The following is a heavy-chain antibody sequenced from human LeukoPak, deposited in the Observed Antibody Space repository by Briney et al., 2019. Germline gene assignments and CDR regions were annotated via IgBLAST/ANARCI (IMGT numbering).Heavy chain of an antibody. CDR2: INPNTGAT. CDR1: GYTLTGYY. CDR3: ARDRVGSGWPRPYYFEV. J-gene: IGHJ4*02. Sequence: ASVKVSCKASGYTLTGYYLHWVRQAPGQGLEWMGWINPNTGATHSAQKFQGRITMTRDSSISTAYMNLSRLRSDDTAVYYCARDRVGSGWPRPYYFEVWGQGTLVSVSS. V-gene: IGHV1-2*02. D-gene: IGHD6-19*01.